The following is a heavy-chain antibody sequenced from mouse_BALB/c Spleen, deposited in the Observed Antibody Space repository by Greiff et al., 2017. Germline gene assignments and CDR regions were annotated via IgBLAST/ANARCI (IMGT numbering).Heavy chain of an antibody. CDR2: ISSGGST. CDR3: ARGTTVVDAMDY. V-gene: IGHV5-6-5*01. CDR1: GFTFSSYA. Sequence: EVKVVESGGGLVKPGGSLKLSCAASGFTFSSYAMSWVRQTPEKRLEWVASISSGGSTYYPDSVKGRFTISRDNARNILYLQMSSLRSEDTAMYYCARGTTVVDAMDYWGQGTSVTVSS. J-gene: IGHJ4*01. D-gene: IGHD1-1*01.